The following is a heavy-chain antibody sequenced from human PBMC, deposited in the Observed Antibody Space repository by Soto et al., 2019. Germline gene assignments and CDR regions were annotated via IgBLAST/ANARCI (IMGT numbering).Heavy chain of an antibody. J-gene: IGHJ4*02. D-gene: IGHD3-10*01. CDR1: GYTFTGYY. Sequence: ASVKVSCKASGYTFTGYYMHWVRQAPGQGFEWMGRISPKSGGTNYAQKFQGRVTMTWDTSLNTAYMELSSLISEDTAVYYCARQPSYISAWDYFDIWGQGTLVTVSS. CDR3: ARQPSYISAWDYFDI. CDR2: ISPKSGGT. V-gene: IGHV1-2*02.